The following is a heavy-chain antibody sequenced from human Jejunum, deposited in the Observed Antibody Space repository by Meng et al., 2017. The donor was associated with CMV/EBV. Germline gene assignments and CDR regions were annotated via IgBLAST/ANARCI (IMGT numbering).Heavy chain of an antibody. CDR1: GFPVSSNY. CDR2: IYSGGST. D-gene: IGHD1-7*01. CDR3: ARGRTTGYFDY. J-gene: IGHJ4*02. Sequence: SWAASGFPVSSNYMGWVRQAPGKGLEWVSLIYSGGSTYYADSVKGRFTISRDNSKNTLYLQMNSLRAEDSAVYSCARGRTTGYFDYWGQGTLVTVSS. V-gene: IGHV3-53*01.